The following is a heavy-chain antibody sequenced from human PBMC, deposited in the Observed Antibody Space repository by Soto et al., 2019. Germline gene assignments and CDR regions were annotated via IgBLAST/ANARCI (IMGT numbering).Heavy chain of an antibody. Sequence: GSLRLSCTASGFTFSDSWMTWVRQAPGKGLEWVARIKPDESEKKYADSVKGQFSISRDNAKNSMYLQMDSLRGEDTAVYYCVRGGSNYASWGQGTLVTVSS. CDR3: VRGGSNYAS. CDR1: GFTFSDSW. CDR2: IKPDESEK. D-gene: IGHD4-4*01. J-gene: IGHJ5*02. V-gene: IGHV3-7*01.